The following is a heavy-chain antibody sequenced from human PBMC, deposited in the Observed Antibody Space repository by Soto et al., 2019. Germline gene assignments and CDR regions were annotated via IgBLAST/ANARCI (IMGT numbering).Heavy chain of an antibody. CDR2: IKQDESEK. V-gene: IGHV3-7*01. CDR1: GLTFSDYW. Sequence: EVQLVESGGGLVQPGGSLRLSCAASGLTFSDYWMSWVRQAPGKGLEWVANIKQDESEKNYVDSVKGRFTISRDNSKNTLYLQMNSLRAEDTAVYYCARDRRDYYYGMDVWGQGTTVTVSS. CDR3: ARDRRDYYYGMDV. J-gene: IGHJ6*02.